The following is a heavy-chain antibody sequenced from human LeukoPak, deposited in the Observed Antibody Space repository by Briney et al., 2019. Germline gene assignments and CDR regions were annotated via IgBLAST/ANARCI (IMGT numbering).Heavy chain of an antibody. V-gene: IGHV4-34*01. D-gene: IGHD2-15*01. CDR2: INHSGST. CDR3: ARGLVGLGYSQYFQH. Sequence: SETLSLTCAVYGGSFSGYYWSWIRQPPGKGLEWIGEINHSGSTNYNPSLKSRVTISVDTSKNQSPLKLSSVTAADTAVYYCARGLVGLGYSQYFQHWGQGTLVTVSS. CDR1: GGSFSGYY. J-gene: IGHJ1*01.